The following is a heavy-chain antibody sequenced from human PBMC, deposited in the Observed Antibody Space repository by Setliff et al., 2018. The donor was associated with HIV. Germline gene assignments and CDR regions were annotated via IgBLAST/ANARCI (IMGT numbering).Heavy chain of an antibody. J-gene: IGHJ4*02. CDR2: MNPKSGNR. Sequence: RASVKVSCKTSGYTFTSYDINWVRQATGQGLEWRGWMNPKSGNRGYAQKFQGRVTISRNTSISTAYMELSGLRSEDTAVYYCARGRGRYYDSRSYLDYWGQGTLVTVSS. D-gene: IGHD3-22*01. CDR3: ARGRGRYYDSRSYLDY. CDR1: GYTFTSYD. V-gene: IGHV1-8*03.